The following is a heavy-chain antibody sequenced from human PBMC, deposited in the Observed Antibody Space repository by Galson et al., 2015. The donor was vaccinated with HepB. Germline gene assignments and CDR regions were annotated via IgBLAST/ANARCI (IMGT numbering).Heavy chain of an antibody. V-gene: IGHV3-21*01. D-gene: IGHD4-17*01. CDR2: ISSSSSYI. Sequence: SLRLSCAASGFTFSSYSMNWVRQAPGKGLEWVSSISSSSSYIYYADSVKGRFTISRDNAKNSLYLQMNSLRAEDTAVYYCARGFYGDYVGFDYWGQGTLVTVSS. J-gene: IGHJ4*02. CDR3: ARGFYGDYVGFDY. CDR1: GFTFSSYS.